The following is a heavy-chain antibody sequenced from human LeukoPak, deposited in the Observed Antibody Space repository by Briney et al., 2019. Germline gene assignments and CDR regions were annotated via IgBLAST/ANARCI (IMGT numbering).Heavy chain of an antibody. J-gene: IGHJ6*03. CDR3: ARGKRWLQLSDYYYMDV. D-gene: IGHD5-24*01. Sequence: GRSLRLSCAASGFTFSSYAMHWVRQAPGKGPEWVAVISYDGSNKYYADSVKGRFTISRDNSKNTLYLQMNSLRAEDTAVYYCARGKRWLQLSDYYYMDVWGKGTTVTVSS. V-gene: IGHV3-30*04. CDR1: GFTFSSYA. CDR2: ISYDGSNK.